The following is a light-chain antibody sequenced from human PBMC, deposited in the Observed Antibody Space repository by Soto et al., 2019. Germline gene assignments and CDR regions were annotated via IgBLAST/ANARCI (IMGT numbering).Light chain of an antibody. Sequence: DIQLTQSPSVLSASVGDTVTITCRASQALSNYLAWYQQKPGKAPDLLIYSASPLPSGVPSRFSGSGSETEFSLTIRALQPEDFATYYCQQLSRYPLTFGGGTKVDI. J-gene: IGKJ4*01. V-gene: IGKV1-9*01. CDR3: QQLSRYPLT. CDR2: SAS. CDR1: QALSNY.